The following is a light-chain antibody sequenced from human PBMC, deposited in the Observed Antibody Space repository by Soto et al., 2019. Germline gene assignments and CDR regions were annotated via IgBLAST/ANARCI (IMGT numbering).Light chain of an antibody. CDR1: RSVSNNY. CDR2: GAS. V-gene: IGKV3-20*01. Sequence: DIVLTQSPGTLSLSPGERATLSCRASRSVSNNYLAWYQQKPGQAPRLLIYGASSRATGIPDRFSGSGSGTDFTLTISRLEPEDFAVYYCQQYGSSPPITFGQGTRLEIK. J-gene: IGKJ5*01. CDR3: QQYGSSPPIT.